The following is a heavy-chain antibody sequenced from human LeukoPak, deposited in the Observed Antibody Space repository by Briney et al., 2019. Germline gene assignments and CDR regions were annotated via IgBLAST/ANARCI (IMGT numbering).Heavy chain of an antibody. CDR1: GGSFSGYY. Sequence: SETLSLTCAVYGGSFSGYYWSWIRQPPGKGLEWIGEINHSGSTNYNPSLKSRVTILVDTSKNQFSLKLSSVTAADTAVYYCARGFLPVPTGWGQGTLVTVSS. CDR3: ARGFLPVPTG. D-gene: IGHD2-2*01. V-gene: IGHV4-34*01. J-gene: IGHJ4*02. CDR2: INHSGST.